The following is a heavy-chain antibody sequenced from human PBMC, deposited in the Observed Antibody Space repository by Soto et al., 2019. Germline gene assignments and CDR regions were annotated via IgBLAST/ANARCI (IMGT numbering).Heavy chain of an antibody. J-gene: IGHJ5*02. Sequence: QITLRESGPTLVKPTQTLTLTCTLSRFSLTTRGVAVGWIRQPPGKALEWLAPIYWDDDKRYSLSLKSRPSITRDTAKNQVVLTMTNMHPVDTATYYCAHTWVIGNWFDHRGQGTLVTVSS. V-gene: IGHV2-5*02. CDR3: AHTWVIGNWFDH. CDR2: IYWDDDK. CDR1: RFSLTTRGVA. D-gene: IGHD1-26*01.